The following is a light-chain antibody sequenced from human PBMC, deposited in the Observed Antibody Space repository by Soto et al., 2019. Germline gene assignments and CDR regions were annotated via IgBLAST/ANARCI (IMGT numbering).Light chain of an antibody. J-gene: IGLJ1*01. CDR2: DVS. Sequence: QSALTQPASVSGSPGQSIAISCTGTSSDVGGYNYVTWYQQHPGKAPKLMIHDVSNRPSGVSDRFSGSKSGNTASLTISGLQAEDEGDYYCNSYTSSSTDVFGTGTKLTVL. CDR3: NSYTSSSTDV. V-gene: IGLV2-14*03. CDR1: SSDVGGYNY.